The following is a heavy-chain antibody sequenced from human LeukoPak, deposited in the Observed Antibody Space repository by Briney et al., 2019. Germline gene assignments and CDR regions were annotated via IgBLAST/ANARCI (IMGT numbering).Heavy chain of an antibody. CDR3: ARGEAAARHFDY. J-gene: IGHJ4*02. V-gene: IGHV1-18*01. D-gene: IGHD6-13*01. Sequence: GASVKVSCKTSGYRFTSYGISWVRQAPGQGLEWMGGISVYNGNTNYAQKLQGRVTMTTDTSTTTAYMELRSLRSDDTAVYYCARGEAAARHFDYWGQGTLVTVSS. CDR2: ISVYNGNT. CDR1: GYRFTSYG.